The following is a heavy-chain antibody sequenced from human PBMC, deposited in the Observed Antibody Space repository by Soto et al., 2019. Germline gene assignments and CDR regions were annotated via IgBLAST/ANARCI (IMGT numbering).Heavy chain of an antibody. V-gene: IGHV3-23*01. J-gene: IGHJ4*02. CDR3: AKASGWFGEFDY. Sequence: EVQLLESGGGLVQPGGSLRLSCAASGFTFSSYAMSWVRQAPGKGLEWVSAISGSGGSTYYADSVKGRFTISRDNSKNTLSLQMNSLRAEVTAVYYCAKASGWFGEFDYWGQGTLVTVSS. D-gene: IGHD3-10*01. CDR1: GFTFSSYA. CDR2: ISGSGGST.